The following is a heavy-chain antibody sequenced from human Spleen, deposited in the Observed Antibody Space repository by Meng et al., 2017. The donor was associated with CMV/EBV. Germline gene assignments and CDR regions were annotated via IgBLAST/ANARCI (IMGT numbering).Heavy chain of an antibody. CDR1: GFTFNIHW. V-gene: IGHV3-7*01. CDR3: ARDVGYYDSSGYYYWYYGMDV. Sequence: ARSLRPSCAAAGFTFNIHWTSWVRQAPGKGLEWVANIKQDGSEKHYVDSVKDRFTIPRDNAKNSLYLQMNRLRAEDTAVYYCARDVGYYDSSGYYYWYYGMDVWGQGTTVTVSS. CDR2: IKQDGSEK. D-gene: IGHD3-22*01. J-gene: IGHJ6*02.